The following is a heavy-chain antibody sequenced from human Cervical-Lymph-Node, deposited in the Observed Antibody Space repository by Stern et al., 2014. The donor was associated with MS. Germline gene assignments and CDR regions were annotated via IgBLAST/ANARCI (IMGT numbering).Heavy chain of an antibody. CDR2: IFPGGSDI. Sequence: VQLVQSGPEVKKPGESLKISCQASGYNFTSYWIGWVRQMPGKGLEWFAIIFPGGSDIRYSPSFQGQVTISADKSSSTAYLQWNNLKASDTAIYYCARQRYFDYWGQGTLVTVSS. CDR1: GYNFTSYW. V-gene: IGHV5-51*01. CDR3: ARQRYFDY. J-gene: IGHJ4*02.